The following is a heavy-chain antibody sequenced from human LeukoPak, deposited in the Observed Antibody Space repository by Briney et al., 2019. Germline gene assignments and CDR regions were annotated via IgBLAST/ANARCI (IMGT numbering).Heavy chain of an antibody. Sequence: PGGSLRLSCAVSGFTVSSNYMSWVRQAPGKGLEWVSIIYSGGTTYYADSVKGRFTISRDNSKNILYLQMNSLRAEDTALYYCARSSGDGYTDSWGQGTLVTVSP. CDR2: IYSGGTT. D-gene: IGHD5-24*01. CDR1: GFTVSSNY. CDR3: ARSSGDGYTDS. V-gene: IGHV3-66*01. J-gene: IGHJ5*01.